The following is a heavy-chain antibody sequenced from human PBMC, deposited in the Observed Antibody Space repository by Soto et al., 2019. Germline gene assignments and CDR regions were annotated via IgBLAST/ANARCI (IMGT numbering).Heavy chain of an antibody. Sequence: PSETLSLTCTVSGGSISSYYWSWIRQPPGKGLEWIGYIYYSGSTNYNPTLKSRVTISVDTSKNQFSLKLSSVTAADTAVYYCARGTGGPMDVWGKGTTVTVSS. CDR3: ARGTGGPMDV. D-gene: IGHD1-1*01. CDR1: GGSISSYY. J-gene: IGHJ6*04. V-gene: IGHV4-59*01. CDR2: IYYSGST.